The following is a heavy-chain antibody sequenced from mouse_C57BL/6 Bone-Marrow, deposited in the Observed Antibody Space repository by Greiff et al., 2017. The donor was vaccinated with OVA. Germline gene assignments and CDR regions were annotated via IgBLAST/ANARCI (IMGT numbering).Heavy chain of an antibody. D-gene: IGHD1-1*01. CDR3: ARSQFITTVVAPFDY. J-gene: IGHJ2*01. V-gene: IGHV3-8*01. CDR1: GYSITSDY. CDR2: ISYSGST. Sequence: EVNVVESGPGLAKPSQTLSLTCSVTGYSITSDYWNWIRKFPGNKLEYMGYISYSGSTYYNPSLKSRISITRDTSKNQYYLQLNSVTTEDTATYYCARSQFITTVVAPFDYWGQGTTLTVSS.